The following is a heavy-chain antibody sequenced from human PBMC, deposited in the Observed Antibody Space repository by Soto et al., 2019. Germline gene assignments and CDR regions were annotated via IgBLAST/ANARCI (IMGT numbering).Heavy chain of an antibody. J-gene: IGHJ6*02. D-gene: IGHD3-16*01. CDR2: IGSTSATI. Sequence: EVQLVESGGGLVQPGGSLRLSCAASGFTFSSYSMNWVRQAPGKGLEWVAYIGSTSATIYHADSVKGRFTISRDNAKNSLYLQMNSLRDEDTAVYYCARGGEGNYYYYGMDLWGQGTAVTVSS. CDR3: ARGGEGNYYYYGMDL. V-gene: IGHV3-48*02. CDR1: GFTFSSYS.